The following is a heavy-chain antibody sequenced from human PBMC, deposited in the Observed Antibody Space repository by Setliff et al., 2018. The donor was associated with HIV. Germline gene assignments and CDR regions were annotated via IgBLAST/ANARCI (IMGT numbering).Heavy chain of an antibody. J-gene: IGHJ4*02. CDR2: IYTSGST. D-gene: IGHD3-16*01. Sequence: PSETLSLTCTVSGGSISSGSYYWNWIRQPAGKGLEWIGRIYTSGSTNYNPSLKSRVTISVDTSKNHFSLKLTSVTAADTAVYFCARDMMRWLVMVPGATWGYFDSWGQGALVTVSS. CDR1: GGSISSGSYY. V-gene: IGHV4-61*02. CDR3: ARDMMRWLVMVPGATWGYFDS.